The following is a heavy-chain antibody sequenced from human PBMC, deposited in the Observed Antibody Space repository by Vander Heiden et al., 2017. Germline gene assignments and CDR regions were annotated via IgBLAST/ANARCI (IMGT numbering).Heavy chain of an antibody. CDR3: ARDRDYGDYGDAFDI. V-gene: IGHV3-21*01. CDR1: RFTFSSYS. CDR2: ISSSSSYI. D-gene: IGHD4-17*01. Sequence: EVQLVESGGGLVKPGGSLRLSCAASRFTFSSYSMNWVRQAPGKGLEWVSSISSSSSYIYYADSGKGRFTISRDNAKNSLYLQMNSLRAEDTAVYYCARDRDYGDYGDAFDIWGQGTMVTVSS. J-gene: IGHJ3*02.